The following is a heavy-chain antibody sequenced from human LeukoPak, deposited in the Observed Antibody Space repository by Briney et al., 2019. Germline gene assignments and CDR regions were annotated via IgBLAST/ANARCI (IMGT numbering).Heavy chain of an antibody. CDR2: IYSGGST. CDR1: GFTVSSTY. J-gene: IGHJ3*02. Sequence: GGSLRLSCAASGFTVSSTYMSWVRQAPGKGLEWVSVIYSGGSTYYADSVKGRFTISRDNSKNTLYLQMNSLRAEDTAVYYCARGPLQQWLVRDAFDIWGQGTMVTVSS. D-gene: IGHD6-19*01. CDR3: ARGPLQQWLVRDAFDI. V-gene: IGHV3-53*01.